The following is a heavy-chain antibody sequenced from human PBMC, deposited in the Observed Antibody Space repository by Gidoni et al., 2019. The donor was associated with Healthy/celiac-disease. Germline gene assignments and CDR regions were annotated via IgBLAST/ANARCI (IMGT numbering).Heavy chain of an antibody. J-gene: IGHJ6*02. CDR3: ARDFPAAQGYCSSTSCFNYYYGMDG. D-gene: IGHD2-2*01. V-gene: IGHV3-30-3*01. Sequence: WVAVISYDGSNKYYADSVKGRFTISRDNSKNTLYLQMNSLRAEDTAVYYCARDFPAAQGYCSSTSCFNYYYGMDGWGQGTTVTVSS. CDR2: ISYDGSNK.